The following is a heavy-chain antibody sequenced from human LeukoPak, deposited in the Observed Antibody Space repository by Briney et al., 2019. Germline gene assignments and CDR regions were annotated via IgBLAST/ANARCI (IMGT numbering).Heavy chain of an antibody. V-gene: IGHV3-15*01. CDR1: FSXXW. CDR2: XXXKTDGGTT. Sequence: FSXXWMXXVRQAXGRXLEXXXXXXXKTDGGTTDYAAPVKGRFTISRDDSKNTLYLQMNSLKTEDTAVYYCTRDRYYDFWSGYYRAFDIWGQGTMVTVSS. CDR3: TRDRYYDFWSGYYRAFDI. D-gene: IGHD3-3*01. J-gene: IGHJ3*02.